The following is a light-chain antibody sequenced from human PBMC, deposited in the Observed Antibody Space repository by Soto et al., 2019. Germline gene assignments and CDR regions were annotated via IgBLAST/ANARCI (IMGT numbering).Light chain of an antibody. CDR2: GNS. Sequence: QSALTQPPSVSGAPGQRVTISCTGSSSNIGAGYDVHWYQQLPGTAPKLLIYGNSNRPSGVPDRFSGSKSGTSASLAITGLQAEDEADYYCQSYDSSLSGYVVFGGGTQLDRP. J-gene: IGLJ2*01. CDR3: QSYDSSLSGYVV. CDR1: SSNIGAGYD. V-gene: IGLV1-40*01.